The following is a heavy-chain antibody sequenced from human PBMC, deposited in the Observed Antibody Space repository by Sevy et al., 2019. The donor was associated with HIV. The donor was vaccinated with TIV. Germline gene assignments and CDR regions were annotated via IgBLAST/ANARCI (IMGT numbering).Heavy chain of an antibody. CDR3: ARDQNSYGPYYYYYYGMDV. CDR2: ISYDGSNK. V-gene: IGHV3-30*04. D-gene: IGHD5-18*01. J-gene: IGHJ6*02. CDR1: GFTFSSYA. Sequence: GGSLRLSCAASGFTFSSYAMHWVRQAPGKGLEWVAVISYDGSNKYYADSVKGRFTISRDNSKNPLYLQMNSLRAEDTAVYYCARDQNSYGPYYYYYYGMDVWGQGTTVTVSS.